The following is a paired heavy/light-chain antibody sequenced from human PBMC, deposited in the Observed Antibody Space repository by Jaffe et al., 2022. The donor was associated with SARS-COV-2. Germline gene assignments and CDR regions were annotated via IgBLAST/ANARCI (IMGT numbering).Light chain of an antibody. CDR2: KDS. V-gene: IGLV3-25*03. CDR3: QSADSSGTFYV. J-gene: IGLJ1*01. Sequence: SYELTQPPSVSVSPGQTARITCSGDALPKQYAYWYQQKPGQAPVLVIYKDSERPSGIPERFSGSSSGTTVTLTISGVQAEDEADYYCQSADSSGTFYVFGTGTKVTVL. CDR1: ALPKQY.
Heavy chain of an antibody. CDR3: ARDGPSQEGGYGLMGFDY. CDR2: ISSSGSTI. J-gene: IGHJ4*02. V-gene: IGHV3-11*01. CDR1: GFTFSDYY. Sequence: QVQLVESGGGLVKPGGSLRLSCAASGFTFSDYYMSWIRQAPGKGLEWVSYISSSGSTIYYADSVKGRFTISRDNAKNSLYLQMNSLRAEDTAVYYCARDGPSQEGGYGLMGFDYWGQGTLVTVSS. D-gene: IGHD5-12*01.